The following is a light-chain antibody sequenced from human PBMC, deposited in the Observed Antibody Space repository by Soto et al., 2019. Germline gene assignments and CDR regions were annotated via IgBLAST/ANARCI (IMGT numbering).Light chain of an antibody. CDR3: QQYNNWPLYT. J-gene: IGKJ2*01. Sequence: EIVMTQSPATLSVSPGERATLSCRASQSVSSNLAWYQQKPGQAPRLLIYGASTRATGIPARFSGSGSGTEFTLTISSLQSEDVAVYSCQQYNNWPLYTFGQGTKLEIK. V-gene: IGKV3-15*01. CDR2: GAS. CDR1: QSVSSN.